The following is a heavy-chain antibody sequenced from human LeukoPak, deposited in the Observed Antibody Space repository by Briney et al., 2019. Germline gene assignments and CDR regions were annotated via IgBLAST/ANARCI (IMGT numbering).Heavy chain of an antibody. CDR2: ISSGGNNI. D-gene: IGHD1-26*01. V-gene: IGHV3-11*04. CDR1: GFTFSDYY. CDR3: AGRAPSYYFDY. Sequence: PGGSLRLPCAASGFTFSDYYMSWIRQAPGKGLEWVSYISSGGNNIYYADSVKGRFTISRDNAKNSVYLQMNSLRVEDTAVYYCAGRAPSYYFDYWGQGTLVTVSS. J-gene: IGHJ4*02.